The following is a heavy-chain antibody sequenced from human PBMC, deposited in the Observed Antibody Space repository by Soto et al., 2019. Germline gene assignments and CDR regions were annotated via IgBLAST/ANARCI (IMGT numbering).Heavy chain of an antibody. J-gene: IGHJ3*02. CDR2: ISSSSSYI. D-gene: IGHD6-13*01. Sequence: PGGSLRLSCAASGFTFSSYSMNWVRQAPGKGLEWASSISSSSSYIYYADSVRSRITINPDTSENQFSLQLNSVTPEDTAVYFCACSSSSNAFDIWGQGTMVTVSS. V-gene: IGHV3-21*01. CDR1: GFTFSSYS. CDR3: ACSSSSNAFDI.